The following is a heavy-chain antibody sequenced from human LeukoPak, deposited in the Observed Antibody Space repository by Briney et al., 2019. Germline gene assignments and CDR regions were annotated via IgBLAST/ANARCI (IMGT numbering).Heavy chain of an antibody. Sequence: SETLSLTCTVSGGSISSYYWSWIRQPPGKGLEWIGYIYYSGSTNYNPSLKSRVTISVDTSKNQFSLKLSSVTAADTAVYYCARDRVGFDYWGQGTLVTVSS. CDR2: IYYSGST. D-gene: IGHD1-26*01. CDR3: ARDRVGFDY. CDR1: GGSISSYY. V-gene: IGHV4-59*01. J-gene: IGHJ4*02.